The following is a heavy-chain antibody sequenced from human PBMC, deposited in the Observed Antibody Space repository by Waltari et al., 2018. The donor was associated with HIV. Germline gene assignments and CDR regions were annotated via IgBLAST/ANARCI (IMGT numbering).Heavy chain of an antibody. D-gene: IGHD2-8*01. J-gene: IGHJ6*02. CDR1: GGSVINSDYY. V-gene: IGHV4-39*01. Sequence: QLQLQQSGPGLVKPSETQSLTCTVSGGSVINSDYYWDFIRQSPGKGLEWIGNIYYTGTTFYNPSLKSRVTMSADLSKNQFSLRLRSVTAADTAIYYCARRPRMAGFYLHYGMDVWGQGTTVTVSS. CDR2: IYYTGTT. CDR3: ARRPRMAGFYLHYGMDV.